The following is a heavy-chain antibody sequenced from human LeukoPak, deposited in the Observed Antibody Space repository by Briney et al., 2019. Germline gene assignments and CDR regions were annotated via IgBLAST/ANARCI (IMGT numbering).Heavy chain of an antibody. D-gene: IGHD2-2*02. Sequence: ASAKVSCKASGYTFTSYDINWVRQATGQGLEWMGWMNPNSGNTGYAQKFRGRVTITRNTSISTAYMELRSLRSEDTAVYYCARGNCSSTSCYRLSEYYFDYWGQGTLVTVSS. J-gene: IGHJ4*02. CDR3: ARGNCSSTSCYRLSEYYFDY. CDR2: MNPNSGNT. V-gene: IGHV1-8*03. CDR1: GYTFTSYD.